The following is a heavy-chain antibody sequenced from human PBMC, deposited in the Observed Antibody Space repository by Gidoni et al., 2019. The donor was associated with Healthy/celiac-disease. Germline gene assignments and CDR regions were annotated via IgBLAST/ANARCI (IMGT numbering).Heavy chain of an antibody. V-gene: IGHV4-39*01. D-gene: IGHD3-16*01. Sequence: QLQLQESGPGLVKTSETLSLTCTVSGGSISSSSYYWGWIRQPPGKGLEWIGSIYYSGSTYYNPSLKSRVTISVDTSKNQFSLKLSSVTAADTAVYYCARRYDYVWGSLFDYWGQGTLVTVSS. CDR3: ARRYDYVWGSLFDY. CDR1: GGSISSSSYY. J-gene: IGHJ4*02. CDR2: IYYSGST.